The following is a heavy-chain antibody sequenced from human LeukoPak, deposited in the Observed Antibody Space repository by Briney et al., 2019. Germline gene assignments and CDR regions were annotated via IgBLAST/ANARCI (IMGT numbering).Heavy chain of an antibody. CDR1: GYTFTGYY. CDR2: INPNSGGT. J-gene: IGHJ6*02. V-gene: IGHV1-2*04. D-gene: IGHD6-19*01. Sequence: ASVKVSCKASGYTFTGYYMHWVRQAPGQGLEWMGWINPNSGGTNYAQKFQGWVTMTRDTSISTAYMELSRLRSDDTAVYYCARTEAGTTGYYYYGMDVWGQGTTVTVFS. CDR3: ARTEAGTTGYYYYGMDV.